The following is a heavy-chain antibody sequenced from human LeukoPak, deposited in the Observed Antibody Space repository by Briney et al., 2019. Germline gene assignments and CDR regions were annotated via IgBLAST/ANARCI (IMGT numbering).Heavy chain of an antibody. V-gene: IGHV3-53*01. CDR3: ARGGYAHYYGMDV. CDR1: GSTFSSYA. D-gene: IGHD5-18*01. CDR2: IYSGGTT. J-gene: IGHJ6*02. Sequence: PGGSLRLSCAASGSTFSSYAMHWVRQAPGKGLEWVSVIYSGGTTNYADSAKGRFTISRDNSKNTVYLQMNSLRAEDTAVYYCARGGYAHYYGMDVWGQGTTVTVSS.